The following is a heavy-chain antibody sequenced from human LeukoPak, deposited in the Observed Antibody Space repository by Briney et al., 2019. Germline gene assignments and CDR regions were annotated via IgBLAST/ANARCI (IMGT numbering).Heavy chain of an antibody. CDR2: IYPGDSDT. V-gene: IGHV5-51*01. CDR3: ARRIAAAGSFGTRYFDY. Sequence: GESLKISCKGSGYSFTNYWIGWVRQMPGKGLEWMGTIYPGDSDTKYSPSFQGQVTISADKSISTAYLQWSSLKASDTAMYYCARRIAAAGSFGTRYFDYWGQGTLVTVSS. J-gene: IGHJ4*02. CDR1: GYSFTNYW. D-gene: IGHD6-13*01.